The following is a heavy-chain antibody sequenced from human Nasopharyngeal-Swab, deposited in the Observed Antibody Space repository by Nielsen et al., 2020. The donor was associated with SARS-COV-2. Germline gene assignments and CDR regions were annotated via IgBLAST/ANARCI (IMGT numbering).Heavy chain of an antibody. Sequence: ASVKVSCKASGYTFRIYYMHWVRQAPGQGLEWMGLINPTGGQTTYAQKFQGSVTMTRDTSTGTVNMELSSLRSEDTAVYYCARDLDPATAGALDIWGQGTMVTVSS. J-gene: IGHJ3*02. D-gene: IGHD2-2*01. CDR2: INPTGGQT. V-gene: IGHV1-46*01. CDR1: GYTFRIYY. CDR3: ARDLDPATAGALDI.